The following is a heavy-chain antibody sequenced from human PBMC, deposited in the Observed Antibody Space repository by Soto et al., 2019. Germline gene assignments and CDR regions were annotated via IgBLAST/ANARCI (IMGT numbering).Heavy chain of an antibody. V-gene: IGHV4-30-2*01. D-gene: IGHD5-12*01. CDR2: IYHSGST. CDR3: ARGFLGGYSGYDRPGYFDY. CDR1: GGSISSGGYS. J-gene: IGHJ4*02. Sequence: PSETLSLTCAVSGGSISSGGYSWSWIRQPPGKGLEWIGYIYHSGSTYYNPSLKSRVTISVDRSKNQFSLKLSSVTAADTAVYYCARGFLGGYSGYDRPGYFDYWGQGTLVTVSS.